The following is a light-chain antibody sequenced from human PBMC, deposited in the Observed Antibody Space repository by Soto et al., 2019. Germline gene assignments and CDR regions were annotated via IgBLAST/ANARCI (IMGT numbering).Light chain of an antibody. Sequence: QSALTQPASVSGSLGQSITISCTGTSSDVGSHNLVSWYQQHPGQAPKLMIYEVTKRPLGVSTRFSASKSGNTASLTISGLRAEDEADYYCCSYGGSRAVFGGGTQLTVL. V-gene: IGLV2-23*02. CDR3: CSYGGSRAV. CDR2: EVT. CDR1: SSDVGSHNL. J-gene: IGLJ7*01.